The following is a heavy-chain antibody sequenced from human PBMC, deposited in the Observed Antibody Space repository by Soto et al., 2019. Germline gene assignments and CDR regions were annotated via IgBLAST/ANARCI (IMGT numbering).Heavy chain of an antibody. J-gene: IGHJ6*02. Sequence: SETLSLTCAVSGASISSDNRWTWVRQPPGEGLEWIGEISQSGTTKYDPSLASRVTISVDKSKNQFSLRLTSMTAADTAVYYCAKKVPAALRLYYFFGLDVWGQGTTVTVSS. CDR2: ISQSGTT. D-gene: IGHD2-15*01. V-gene: IGHV4-4*02. CDR3: AKKVPAALRLYYFFGLDV. CDR1: GASISSDNR.